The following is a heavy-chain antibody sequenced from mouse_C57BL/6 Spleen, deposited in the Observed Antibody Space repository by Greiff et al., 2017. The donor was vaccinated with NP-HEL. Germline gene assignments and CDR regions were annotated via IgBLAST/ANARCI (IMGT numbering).Heavy chain of an antibody. CDR3: ARDPDDGYYSWFAY. V-gene: IGHV5-4*01. J-gene: IGHJ3*01. D-gene: IGHD2-3*01. CDR1: GFTFSSYA. Sequence: EVQVVESGGGLVKPGGSLKLSCAASGFTFSSYAMSWVRQTPEKRLEWVATISDGGSYTYYPDNVKGRFTISRDNAKNNLYLQMSHLKSEDTAMYYCARDPDDGYYSWFAYWGQGTLVTVSA. CDR2: ISDGGSYT.